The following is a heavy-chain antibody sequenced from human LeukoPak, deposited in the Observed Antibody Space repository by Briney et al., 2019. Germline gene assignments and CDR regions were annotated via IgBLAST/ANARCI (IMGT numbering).Heavy chain of an antibody. Sequence: PGGSLRLSCAASGFTFSSYWMHWVRQAPGKGLVWVSRIKSGGSSTSYADSVKGRFTISRDNAKNTLYLQMNSLRAEDTAVYYCARESSSWFNYDYWGQGTLVTVSS. J-gene: IGHJ4*02. D-gene: IGHD6-13*01. CDR1: GFTFSSYW. V-gene: IGHV3-74*01. CDR2: IKSGGSST. CDR3: ARESSSWFNYDY.